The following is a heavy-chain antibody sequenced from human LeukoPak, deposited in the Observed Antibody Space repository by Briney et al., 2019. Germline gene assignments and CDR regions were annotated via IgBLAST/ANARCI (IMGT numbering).Heavy chain of an antibody. J-gene: IGHJ3*02. Sequence: SETLSLTCAVSGGSISSGGYSWSWIRQPPGKGLEWIGYIYHSGSTYYNPSLKSRVTISVDTSKNQFSLKLSSVTAADTAVYYCARDLDSYDAFDIWGQGTMVTVSS. CDR2: IYHSGST. V-gene: IGHV4-30-2*05. CDR1: GGSISSGGYS. D-gene: IGHD5-18*01. CDR3: ARDLDSYDAFDI.